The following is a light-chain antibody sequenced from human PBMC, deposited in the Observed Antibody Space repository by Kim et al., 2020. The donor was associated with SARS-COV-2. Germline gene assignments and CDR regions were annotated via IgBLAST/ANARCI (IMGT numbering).Light chain of an antibody. Sequence: LTASVGDRVTITGRASQSISSWLAWYQQKPGKAPKLLIYDASSLESGVPSRFSGSGSGTEFALTISSLQPDDFATYYCQQYNSYPYTFGQGTKLEI. J-gene: IGKJ2*01. CDR3: QQYNSYPYT. CDR2: DAS. CDR1: QSISSW. V-gene: IGKV1-5*01.